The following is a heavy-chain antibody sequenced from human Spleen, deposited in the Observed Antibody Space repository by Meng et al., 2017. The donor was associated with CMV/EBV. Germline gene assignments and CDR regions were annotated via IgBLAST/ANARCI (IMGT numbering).Heavy chain of an antibody. Sequence: VERVGLGGGVVHAWKPSRPSLAASGFTFSSYSMNWVRQAPGKGLEWVSSISSSSSYIYYADSVKGRFTISRDNAKNSLYLQMNSLRAEDTAVYYCARDHDHDYWGQGTLVTVSS. J-gene: IGHJ4*02. V-gene: IGHV3-21*01. CDR3: ARDHDHDY. CDR1: GFTFSSYS. CDR2: ISSSSSYI. D-gene: IGHD1-1*01.